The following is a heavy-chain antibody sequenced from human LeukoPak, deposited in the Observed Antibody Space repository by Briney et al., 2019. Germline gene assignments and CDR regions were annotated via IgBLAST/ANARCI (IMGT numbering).Heavy chain of an antibody. J-gene: IGHJ4*02. CDR3: ARDPFADGDYDGD. CDR2: ISYDGSNK. D-gene: IGHD4-17*01. Sequence: PGGSLRLSCAASGFTFSSYGMHWVRQAPGKGLEWVAVISYDGSNKYYADSVKGRFTISRDNSKNTLYLQMNSLRAEDTAVYYCARDPFADGDYDGDWGQGTLVAVSS. V-gene: IGHV3-30*03. CDR1: GFTFSSYG.